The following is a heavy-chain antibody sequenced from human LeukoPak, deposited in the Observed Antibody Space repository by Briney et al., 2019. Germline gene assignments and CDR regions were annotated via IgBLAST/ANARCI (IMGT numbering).Heavy chain of an antibody. V-gene: IGHV4-61*02. Sequence: PSETLSLTCTLSGRSISSGSYHWNWIRQPAGKGLEWIGRIYISGSTNNNPSLQSRVPISVDPSKTQFSPKLSSVTTPARAVFYCATDQGDANGGWHFDLWGRGNRVTVSS. J-gene: IGHJ2*01. CDR2: IYISGST. CDR3: ATDQGDANGGWHFDL. CDR1: GRSISSGSYH. D-gene: IGHD2-8*01.